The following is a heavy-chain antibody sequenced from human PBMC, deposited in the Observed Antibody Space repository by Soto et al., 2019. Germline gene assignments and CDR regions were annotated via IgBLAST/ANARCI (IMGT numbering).Heavy chain of an antibody. J-gene: IGHJ3*02. Sequence: ASVKVSCKASGGTFSSYAISWVRQAPGQGLEWMGGIIPIFGTANYAQKFQGRVTITADESTSTAYMELSSLRSEDTAVYYCARERLGGYCSGGSCATSWYAFDIWGQGTMVTVSS. CDR3: ARERLGGYCSGGSCATSWYAFDI. CDR2: IIPIFGTA. V-gene: IGHV1-69*13. CDR1: GGTFSSYA. D-gene: IGHD2-15*01.